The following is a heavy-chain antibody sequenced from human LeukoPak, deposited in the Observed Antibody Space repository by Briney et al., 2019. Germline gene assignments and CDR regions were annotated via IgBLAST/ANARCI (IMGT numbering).Heavy chain of an antibody. J-gene: IGHJ6*03. D-gene: IGHD6-13*01. CDR1: GYTFTGYY. CDR2: INPNSGGT. Sequence: ASVKVSCKASGYTFTGYYMHWVRQAPGQGLEWMGWINPNSGGTNYAQKFQGRVTMTRDTSISTAYMELSRLRSEDTAVYYCARSRGIAAAGTANVGYYYYYMDVWGKGTTVTVSS. CDR3: ARSRGIAAAGTANVGYYYYYMDV. V-gene: IGHV1-2*02.